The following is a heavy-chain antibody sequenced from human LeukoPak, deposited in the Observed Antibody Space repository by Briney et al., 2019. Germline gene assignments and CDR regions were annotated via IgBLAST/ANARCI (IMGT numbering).Heavy chain of an antibody. CDR3: AKDRYGDPNGGFDY. CDR1: GFTFSNYA. V-gene: IGHV3-23*01. J-gene: IGHJ4*02. D-gene: IGHD4-17*01. Sequence: HPGGSLRLSCAASGFTFSNYAMSWVRQAPGKGLEWVSAISGSSGPTHYADSVKGRFTISRDNPKNTLYVQMNSLRVEDTAVYYCAKDRYGDPNGGFDYWGQGTLVTVSS. CDR2: ISGSSGPT.